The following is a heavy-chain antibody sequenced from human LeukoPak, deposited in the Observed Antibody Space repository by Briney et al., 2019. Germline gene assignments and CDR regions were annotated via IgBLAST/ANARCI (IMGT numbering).Heavy chain of an antibody. CDR1: GYTFTGYY. CDR3: ARDHSSDDAFDI. J-gene: IGHJ3*02. Sequence: ATVKVSCKASGYTFTGYYMHWVRQAPGQGLEWMGWINPNSGGTNYAQKFQGRVTMTRDTSISTAYMELSRLRSDDTAVYYCARDHSSDDAFDIWGQGTMVTVSS. CDR2: INPNSGGT. D-gene: IGHD6-6*01. V-gene: IGHV1-2*02.